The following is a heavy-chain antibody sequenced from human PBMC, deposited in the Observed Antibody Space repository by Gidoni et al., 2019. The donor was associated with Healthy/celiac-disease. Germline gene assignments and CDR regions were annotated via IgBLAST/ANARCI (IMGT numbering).Heavy chain of an antibody. V-gene: IGHV3-30*18. J-gene: IGHJ4*02. CDR1: GFTFSSYG. CDR3: AKESGGDWGIDY. D-gene: IGHD2-21*02. Sequence: QVQLVESGGGVVQPGRSLRLSCAASGFTFSSYGMHWVRQAPGKGLEWVAVISYDGSNKYYADSVKGRFTISRDNSKNTLYLQMNSLRAEDTAVYYCAKESGGDWGIDYWGQGTLVTVSS. CDR2: ISYDGSNK.